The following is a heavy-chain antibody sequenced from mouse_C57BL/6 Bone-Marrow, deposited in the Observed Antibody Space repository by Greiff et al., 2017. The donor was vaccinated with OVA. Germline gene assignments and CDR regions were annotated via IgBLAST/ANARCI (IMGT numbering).Heavy chain of an antibody. V-gene: IGHV1-81*01. D-gene: IGHD1-1*01. Sequence: VQLQQSGAELARPGASVKLSCKASGYTFTSYGISWVKQRTGQGLEWTGEIYPRSGNTYYNEKFKGKATLTADKSSSTAYMELRSLTSEDSAVYFCARCSLLLLRWGQGTTLTVSS. CDR3: ARCSLLLLR. J-gene: IGHJ2*01. CDR2: IYPRSGNT. CDR1: GYTFTSYG.